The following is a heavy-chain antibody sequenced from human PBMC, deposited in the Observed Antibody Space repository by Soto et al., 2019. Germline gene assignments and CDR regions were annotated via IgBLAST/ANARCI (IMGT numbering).Heavy chain of an antibody. CDR3: ARVSDSSGYYFIWFDP. CDR2: IYYSGST. D-gene: IGHD3-22*01. CDR1: GGSISSYY. V-gene: IGHV4-59*01. J-gene: IGHJ5*02. Sequence: SETLSLTCTVSGGSISSYYWSWIRQPPGKGLEWIGYIYYSGSTNYNPSLKSRVTISVDTSTNQFSLKLSSVTAADTAVYYCARVSDSSGYYFIWFDPWGQGTLVTVSS.